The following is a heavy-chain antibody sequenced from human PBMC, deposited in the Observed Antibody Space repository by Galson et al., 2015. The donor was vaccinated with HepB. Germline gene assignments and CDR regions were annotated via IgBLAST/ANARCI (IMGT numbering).Heavy chain of an antibody. Sequence: SLRLSCAASGFTFSSYAMHWVRQAPGKGLEWVAVISYDGSNKYYADSVKGRFTISRDNSKNTLYLQMNSLRAEDTAVYYCARAEYSSGWYVGSAFDIWGQGTMVTVSS. J-gene: IGHJ3*02. CDR3: ARAEYSSGWYVGSAFDI. CDR1: GFTFSSYA. V-gene: IGHV3-30-3*01. CDR2: ISYDGSNK. D-gene: IGHD6-19*01.